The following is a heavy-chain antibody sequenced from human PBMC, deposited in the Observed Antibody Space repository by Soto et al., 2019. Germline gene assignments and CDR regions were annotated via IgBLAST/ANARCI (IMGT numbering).Heavy chain of an antibody. CDR1: GYTFTSYA. J-gene: IGHJ4*02. D-gene: IGHD2-15*01. CDR3: ARGPGGPDGPGDY. CDR2: INAGNGNT. V-gene: IGHV1-3*01. Sequence: QVQLVQSGAEVKKPGASVKVSCKASGYTFTSYAMHWVRQAPGQRLEWMGWINAGNGNTKYSQKFQDRVTITRDTPASTAYMELSSLRSEDTAVYYCARGPGGPDGPGDYWGQGTLVTVSS.